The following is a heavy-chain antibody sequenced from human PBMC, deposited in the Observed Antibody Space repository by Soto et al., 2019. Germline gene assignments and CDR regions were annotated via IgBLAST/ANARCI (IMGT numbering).Heavy chain of an antibody. CDR1: GGSISSGGYY. CDR2: IYYSGST. J-gene: IGHJ3*02. D-gene: IGHD2-15*01. Sequence: PSETLSLTCTVSGGSISSGGYYWSWIRQHPGKGLEWIGYIYYSGSTYYNPSLKSRVTISVDTSKNQFSLKLSSVTAADTAVYYCAGYCSGGSCYSDAFDIWGQGTMVTVSS. V-gene: IGHV4-39*01. CDR3: AGYCSGGSCYSDAFDI.